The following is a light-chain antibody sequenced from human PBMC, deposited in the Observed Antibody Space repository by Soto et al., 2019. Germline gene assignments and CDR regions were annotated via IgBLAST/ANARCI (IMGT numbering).Light chain of an antibody. CDR1: QGISCY. CDR3: QQYYSYPPIT. V-gene: IGKV1-8*01. J-gene: IGKJ3*01. Sequence: AIRMTQSPSSLSASTGDRVTITCRASQGISCYLAWYQQKPGKAPKLLIYAASTLQSGVPSRFSGSGSGTDFTLTISCLQSEDFATYYCQQYYSYPPITFGPGTKVDIK. CDR2: AAS.